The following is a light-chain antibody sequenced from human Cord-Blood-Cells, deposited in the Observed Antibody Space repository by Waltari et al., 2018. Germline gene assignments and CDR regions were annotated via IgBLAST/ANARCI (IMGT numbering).Light chain of an antibody. CDR1: QSVLYSSNNKIY. Sequence: DSLAVSLGERATINCKSSQSVLYSSNNKIYLAWYQQKPGQPPKLLIYWASTRESGVPDRFSGSGSGTDFTLTISSLQAEDVAVYYCQQYYSTPYSFGQGTKLEIK. V-gene: IGKV4-1*01. CDR3: QQYYSTPYS. J-gene: IGKJ2*03. CDR2: WAS.